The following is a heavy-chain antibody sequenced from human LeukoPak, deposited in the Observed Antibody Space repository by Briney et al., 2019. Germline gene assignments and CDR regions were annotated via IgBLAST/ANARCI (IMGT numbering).Heavy chain of an antibody. CDR3: AKDETYYDILTGYPEPDY. J-gene: IGHJ4*02. V-gene: IGHV3-64*01. Sequence: PGGSLRLSCAASGFTFSSYAMHWVRQAPGKGLKYVSAISSNGGSTYYANSVKGRFTISRDSSKNTLYLQMGSLRAEDTAVYCCAKDETYYDILTGYPEPDYWGQGTLVTVSS. D-gene: IGHD3-9*01. CDR1: GFTFSSYA. CDR2: ISSNGGST.